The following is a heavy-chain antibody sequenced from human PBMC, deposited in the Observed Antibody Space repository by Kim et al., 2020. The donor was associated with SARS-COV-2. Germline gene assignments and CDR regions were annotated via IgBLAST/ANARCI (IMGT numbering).Heavy chain of an antibody. D-gene: IGHD6-6*01. CDR3: ARGFGRQLVQVGDY. J-gene: IGHJ4*02. Sequence: ADSGKGQFTISRDNSKNTLYLQMNSLRAEDTAVYYCARGFGRQLVQVGDYWGQGTLVTVSS. V-gene: IGHV3-30*07.